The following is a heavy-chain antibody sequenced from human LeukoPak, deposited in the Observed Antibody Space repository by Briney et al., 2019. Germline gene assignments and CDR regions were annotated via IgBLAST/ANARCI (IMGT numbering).Heavy chain of an antibody. CDR1: GFTFDDYA. V-gene: IGHV3-9*01. D-gene: IGHD5-24*01. CDR3: ARDGDGYNLLFDY. Sequence: GGSLRLSCAASGFTFDDYAMHWVRQAPGKGLEWVSGINWSGDRIGYADSVKGRFTISRDNAKKSLYLQMNSLRAEDTAVYYCARDGDGYNLLFDYWGQGTLVTVSS. CDR2: INWSGDRI. J-gene: IGHJ4*02.